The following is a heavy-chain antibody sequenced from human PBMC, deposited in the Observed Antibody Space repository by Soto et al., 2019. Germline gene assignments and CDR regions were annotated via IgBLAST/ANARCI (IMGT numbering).Heavy chain of an antibody. CDR1: GFTFSTYS. CDR3: YCDARGHSSGWYGFDS. CDR2: ISGSSYTI. Sequence: PGGSLRLSCAASGFTFSTYSMNWVRQAPGKGLEWVSYISGSSYTIYYADSVKGRFTISRDNAKNSLYLQMNSLRDEDTAVYYFYCDARGHSSGWYGFDSWGQGTLVTVSS. V-gene: IGHV3-48*02. J-gene: IGHJ4*02. D-gene: IGHD6-19*01.